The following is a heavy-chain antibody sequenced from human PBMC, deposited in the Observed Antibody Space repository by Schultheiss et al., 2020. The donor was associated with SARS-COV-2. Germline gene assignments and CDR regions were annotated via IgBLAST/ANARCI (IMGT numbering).Heavy chain of an antibody. CDR1: GGTFSNSA. J-gene: IGHJ6*02. D-gene: IGHD2-2*01. CDR3: ARISLGYCSSTSCYEPYYYYYYGMDV. Sequence: SVKVSCKASGGTFSNSAISWVRQAPGQGLEWMGGIIPIFGTANYAQKFQGRVTITADKSTSTAYMELSSLRSEDTAVYYCARISLGYCSSTSCYEPYYYYYYGMDVWGQGTTVTVSS. CDR2: IIPIFGTA. V-gene: IGHV1-69*06.